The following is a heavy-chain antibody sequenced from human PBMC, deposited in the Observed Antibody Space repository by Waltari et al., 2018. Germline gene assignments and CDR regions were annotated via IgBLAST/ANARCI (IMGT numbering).Heavy chain of an antibody. Sequence: QVQLQQWGAGLLKPSETLSLTCAVYGGAFSGYFWTWIRQPPGKGLEWIGEINHSGSTSYRPSLKSRVTISMDASKSHFSLNLTSVTAADTAVYYCARAVGVISPGWYFDLWGRGSLVTVSS. CDR3: ARAVGVISPGWYFDL. J-gene: IGHJ2*01. CDR2: INHSGST. D-gene: IGHD3-10*01. CDR1: GGAFSGYF. V-gene: IGHV4-34*01.